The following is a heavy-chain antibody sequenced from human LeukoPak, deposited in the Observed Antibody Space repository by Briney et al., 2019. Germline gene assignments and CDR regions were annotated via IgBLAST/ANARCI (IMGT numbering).Heavy chain of an antibody. CDR2: IDSRGRVI. J-gene: IGHJ4*02. CDR1: GFIFSDNY. V-gene: IGHV3-11*01. CDR3: ASGELGRSDF. Sequence: GGSLRLSCTTSGFIFSDNYMTWIRQAPGKGLEWLSYIDSRGRVIYYAESLKGRFTISRDNARSSVYLEMKDLRVDDTAVYYCASGELGRSDFWGQGTLV. D-gene: IGHD1-1*01.